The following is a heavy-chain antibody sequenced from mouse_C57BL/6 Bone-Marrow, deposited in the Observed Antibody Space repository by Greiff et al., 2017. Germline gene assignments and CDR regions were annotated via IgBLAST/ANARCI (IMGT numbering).Heavy chain of an antibody. CDR1: GFTFTDYY. CDR2: IRNKANGYTT. CDR3: ARYRGYFDY. Sequence: EVKLMESGGGLVQPGGSLSLSCAASGFTFTDYYMSWVRQPPGKALEWLGFIRNKANGYTTEYSASVKGRFTISRDNSQSIRYLQMNALRAEDSATYYCARYRGYFDYWGQGTTLTVSS. J-gene: IGHJ2*01. V-gene: IGHV7-3*01.